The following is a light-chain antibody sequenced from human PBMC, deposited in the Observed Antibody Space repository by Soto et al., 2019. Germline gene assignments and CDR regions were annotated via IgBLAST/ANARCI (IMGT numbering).Light chain of an antibody. CDR2: AAS. J-gene: IGKJ2*01. CDR3: LQDYNRPYT. CDR1: QDIRND. Sequence: AIQMTQSPSSLSASVGDRVTITCRASQDIRNDLGWYQQRPGKPPKVLIYAASNLQSGVPPRFRGSGSGTDFALTITSLQPEDFAPYYCLQDYNRPYTFGQGTKLEF. V-gene: IGKV1-6*01.